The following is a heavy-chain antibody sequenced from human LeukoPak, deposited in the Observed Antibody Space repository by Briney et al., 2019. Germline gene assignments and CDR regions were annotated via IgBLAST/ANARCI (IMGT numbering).Heavy chain of an antibody. J-gene: IGHJ4*02. CDR2: ISNSSSYI. D-gene: IGHD1-14*01. CDR1: GFTFSSYS. CDR3: VKDRGNHVTDY. V-gene: IGHV3-21*01. Sequence: GGSLRLSCAASGFTFSSYSMNWVRQAPGKGLEWVSSISNSSSYIYYADSVKGRFTISRDNAKNSLYLQMNSLRAEDTAVYYCVKDRGNHVTDYWGQGTLVTVSS.